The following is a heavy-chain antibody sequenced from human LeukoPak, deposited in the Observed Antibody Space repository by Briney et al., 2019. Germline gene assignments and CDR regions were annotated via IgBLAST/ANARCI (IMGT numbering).Heavy chain of an antibody. Sequence: PGGSLRLSCAASGFTFTNYAMSWVRQAPGKGLEWVSGIGHSGGSTYYADSVQGRFTISRDNSKNTLYLQMKTLRAEDTAVYYCANSLVVTAAYDYWGQGTLVTVSS. V-gene: IGHV3-23*01. CDR3: ANSLVVTAAYDY. D-gene: IGHD2-21*02. CDR1: GFTFTNYA. CDR2: IGHSGGST. J-gene: IGHJ4*02.